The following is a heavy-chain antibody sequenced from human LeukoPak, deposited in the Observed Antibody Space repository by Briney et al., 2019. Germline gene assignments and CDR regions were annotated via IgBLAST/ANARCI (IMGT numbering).Heavy chain of an antibody. CDR2: ISNSGSST. D-gene: IGHD3-10*01. CDR1: GFTFSSYA. Sequence: GGSLRLSCAAPGFTFSSYAMSWVRQAPGKGLEWVSTISNSGSSTYYADSVKGRFTISRDNSKNTLYLQMNSLRAEDTAVYYCAKVRPMVRGVISDAYDIWGQGTMVTVSS. V-gene: IGHV3-23*01. J-gene: IGHJ3*02. CDR3: AKVRPMVRGVISDAYDI.